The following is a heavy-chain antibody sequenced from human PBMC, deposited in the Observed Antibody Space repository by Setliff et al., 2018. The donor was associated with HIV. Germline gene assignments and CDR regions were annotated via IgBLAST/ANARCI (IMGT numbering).Heavy chain of an antibody. D-gene: IGHD2-2*02. J-gene: IGHJ3*02. CDR1: GGSFSGYC. V-gene: IGHV4-34*01. CDR2: IQHSGRI. CDR3: ARDAAAPAAIEGAFDI. Sequence: SETLSLTCAVYGGSFSGYCWSWIRQPPGKGLEWIGEIQHSGRINYNPSLRSRVTTSVDTSKNQFSLRLRSVTAEDTAVYYCARDAAAPAAIEGAFDIWGQGTMVTVSS.